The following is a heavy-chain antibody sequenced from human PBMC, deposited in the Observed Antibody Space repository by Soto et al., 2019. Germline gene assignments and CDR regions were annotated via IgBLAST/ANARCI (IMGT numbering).Heavy chain of an antibody. Sequence: ASVKFSCKTSGYTFTNYAMHWVRQAPGQRLEWMGWISVNGNTDYSQKFQGRVTITRDTSASTSYMELSSLGSEDTAVYYCARENPPAAGSYYDYWGQGTLVTV. J-gene: IGHJ4*02. V-gene: IGHV1-3*01. CDR1: GYTFTNYA. CDR3: ARENPPAAGSYYDY. CDR2: ISVNGNT. D-gene: IGHD6-13*01.